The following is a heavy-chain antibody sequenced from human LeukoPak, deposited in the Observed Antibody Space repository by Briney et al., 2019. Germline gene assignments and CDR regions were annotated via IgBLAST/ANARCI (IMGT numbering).Heavy chain of an antibody. V-gene: IGHV3-49*04. CDR1: GFTFGDYA. CDR3: TRDRFVFFDY. CDR2: IRSKAYGGTT. J-gene: IGHJ4*02. D-gene: IGHD3-10*01. Sequence: GGSLRLSCTASGFTFGDYAMSWVRQAPGKGLEWVGFIRSKAYGGTTEYAAPVKGRFTISRDDSKSIAYLQMNSLKTEDTAVYYCTRDRFVFFDYWGQGTLVTVSS.